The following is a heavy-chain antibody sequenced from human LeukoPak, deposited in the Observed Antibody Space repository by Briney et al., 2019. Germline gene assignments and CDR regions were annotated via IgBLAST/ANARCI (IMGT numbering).Heavy chain of an antibody. D-gene: IGHD3-3*01. Sequence: GASVKVSCKASGGTFSSYAISWVRQAPGQGLEWMGGIIPIFGTANYAQKFQGRVTITADESTSTAYMELSSLRSEDTAVYYCARCDDFWSGYFYYFDYWSQGTLVTVSS. J-gene: IGHJ4*02. V-gene: IGHV1-69*13. CDR1: GGTFSSYA. CDR2: IIPIFGTA. CDR3: ARCDDFWSGYFYYFDY.